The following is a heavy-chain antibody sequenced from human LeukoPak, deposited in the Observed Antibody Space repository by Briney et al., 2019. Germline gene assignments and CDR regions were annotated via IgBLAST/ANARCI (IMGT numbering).Heavy chain of an antibody. CDR3: ARERTGFGECDY. D-gene: IGHD3-10*01. Sequence: SETLSLTCTVSGGSISSGSYYWGWIRQPPGEGLEWLGTVFYSGTTYCNPSLKSRVTISVDTSNNKFSLNLSSVTAADTAVYYCARERTGFGECDYWGQGTLVTVSS. CDR2: VFYSGTT. V-gene: IGHV4-39*07. J-gene: IGHJ4*02. CDR1: GGSISSGSYY.